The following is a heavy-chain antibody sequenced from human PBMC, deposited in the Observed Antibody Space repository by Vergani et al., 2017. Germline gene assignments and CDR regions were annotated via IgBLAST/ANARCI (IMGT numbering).Heavy chain of an antibody. Sequence: QVQLQESGPGLVKPSQTLSLTCTVSGGSISSGSYYWSWIRQPAGKGLEWIGRIYHSGSTYYNPSLKIRVTISLDTSKNQFSLKLSSVTAADTAVYYCARGLWFGELLNAFDIWGQGTMVTVSS. D-gene: IGHD3-10*01. CDR1: GGSISSGSYY. V-gene: IGHV4-61*02. CDR3: ARGLWFGELLNAFDI. CDR2: IYHSGST. J-gene: IGHJ3*02.